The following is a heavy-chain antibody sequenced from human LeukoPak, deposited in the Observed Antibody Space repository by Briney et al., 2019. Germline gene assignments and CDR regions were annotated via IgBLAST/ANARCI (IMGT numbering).Heavy chain of an antibody. V-gene: IGHV4-30-2*01. CDR2: IYHSGST. J-gene: IGHJ5*02. Sequence: SETLSLTCAVSGGSISSGGYSWSWIRQPPGKGLEWIGYIYHSGSTYYNPSLKSRVTISVDRSKNQFSLKLSSVTAADTAVYYCVRGNYGSGSYYENWFDPWGQGTLVTVSS. D-gene: IGHD3-10*01. CDR3: VRGNYGSGSYYENWFDP. CDR1: GGSISSGGYS.